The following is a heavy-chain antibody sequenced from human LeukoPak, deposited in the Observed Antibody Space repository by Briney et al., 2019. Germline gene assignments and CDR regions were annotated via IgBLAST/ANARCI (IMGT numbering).Heavy chain of an antibody. D-gene: IGHD6-6*01. CDR1: GFTFSSYG. CDR3: AREGRYDSSCRY. J-gene: IGHJ4*02. Sequence: PGGSLRLSCAASGFTFSSYGMHWVRQAPGKGLEWVAVIWYDGSNKYYADSVKGRFTISRDNSKNTLYLQMNSLRAEDTAVYYCAREGRYDSSCRYWGQGTLVTVSS. V-gene: IGHV3-33*01. CDR2: IWYDGSNK.